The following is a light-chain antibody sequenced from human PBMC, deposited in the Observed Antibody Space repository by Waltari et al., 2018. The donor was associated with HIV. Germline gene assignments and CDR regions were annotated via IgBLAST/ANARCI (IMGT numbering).Light chain of an antibody. J-gene: IGLJ3*02. V-gene: IGLV3-21*02. CDR1: NMGRPN. CDR3: QVWDSSSDDWV. CDR2: DNS. Sequence: SYVLTQPPSVSVAPGQPASMTCAGHNMGRPNVHWYQQKPCQAPVLVVYDNSDRPSGIPERISGSKSGNTATLTISRVEAGDEADYYCQVWDSSSDDWVFGGGTKLTVL.